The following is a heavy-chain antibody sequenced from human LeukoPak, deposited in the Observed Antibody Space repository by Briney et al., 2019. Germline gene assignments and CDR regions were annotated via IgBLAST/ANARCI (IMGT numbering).Heavy chain of an antibody. D-gene: IGHD2-15*01. V-gene: IGHV2-70*11. CDR1: GFSLSTSGMC. J-gene: IGHJ4*02. CDR3: ARISSSGGSYDY. CDR2: IDWDDDK. Sequence: SGPALVKPTQTLTLTCTFSGFSLSTSGMCVSWIRQPPGKALEWFSRIDWDDDKYYSTSLKTRLTISKDTSKNQVVLTMTNMDPVDTATYYCARISSSGGSYDYWGQGTLVTVSS.